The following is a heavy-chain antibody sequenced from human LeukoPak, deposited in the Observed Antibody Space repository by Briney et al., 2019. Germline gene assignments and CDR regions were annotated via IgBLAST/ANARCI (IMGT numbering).Heavy chain of an antibody. Sequence: GGSLRLSCAASGFTFNTYGMHWVRQAPGKGLEWVAVISYDGSNEYYADSVKGRFTISRDNSKNTLYLQTDSLRVEDTAVYFCAKDMGDADYVVDYWGQGTLVTVSS. CDR2: ISYDGSNE. CDR1: GFTFNTYG. CDR3: AKDMGDADYVVDY. V-gene: IGHV3-30*18. J-gene: IGHJ4*02. D-gene: IGHD4-17*01.